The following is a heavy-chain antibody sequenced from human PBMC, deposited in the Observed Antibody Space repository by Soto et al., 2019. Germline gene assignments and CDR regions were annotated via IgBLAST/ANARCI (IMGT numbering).Heavy chain of an antibody. CDR3: ATGAVGGRQQLVRDAFDF. J-gene: IGHJ3*01. D-gene: IGHD6-13*01. CDR2: VAPIFDFS. V-gene: IGHV1-69*02. Sequence: QVQLVQSGAEVKKPGSSLRVSCRASGGTFDSYSISWVRQAPGQGLEWLGKVAPIFDFSRYAPKFQGRVTITAEKSTSIAYLDLSGLTSEDTAVYYCATGAVGGRQQLVRDAFDFWGQGTKVTVSS. CDR1: GGTFDSYS.